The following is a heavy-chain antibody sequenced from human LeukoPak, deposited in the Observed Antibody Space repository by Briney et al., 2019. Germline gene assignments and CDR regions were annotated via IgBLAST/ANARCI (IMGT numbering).Heavy chain of an antibody. V-gene: IGHV3-74*01. CDR3: ARDPRIAVAGNYYFDY. D-gene: IGHD6-19*01. J-gene: IGHJ4*02. CDR2: ISYDGGDP. Sequence: EGSLRLSCAASGFTFSSYWMHWVRQAPGKGLVWVSRISYDGGDPSYADSVKGRFTISRDNSKNTLYLQVNSLRAEDTAVYYCARDPRIAVAGNYYFDYWGQGTLVTVSS. CDR1: GFTFSSYW.